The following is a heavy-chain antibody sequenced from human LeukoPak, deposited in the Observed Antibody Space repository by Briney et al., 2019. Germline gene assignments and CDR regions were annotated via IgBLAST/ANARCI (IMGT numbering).Heavy chain of an antibody. Sequence: GGSLRLSCAASGFTFDDYAMHWVRQAPGKGLEWVSGISWNSGSIGYADSVKGRFTISRDNAKNSLYLQMNSLRAEDTALYYCAKAHGGYYYPIDYWGQGTLVTVSS. J-gene: IGHJ4*02. CDR1: GFTFDDYA. D-gene: IGHD3-22*01. CDR3: AKAHGGYYYPIDY. V-gene: IGHV3-9*01. CDR2: ISWNSGSI.